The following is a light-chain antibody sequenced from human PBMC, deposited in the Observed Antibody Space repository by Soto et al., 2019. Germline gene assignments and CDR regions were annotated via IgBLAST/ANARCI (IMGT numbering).Light chain of an antibody. V-gene: IGLV1-44*01. CDR2: SSN. CDR3: AAWDGSLNGVV. Sequence: QSVLTQPPSASGTPGQRVTIPCSGSRSNIGSHTVNWDQQLPGSAPKLLVYSSNQRPSGVPDRFSGSKSGTSASLAISGLQSEDEADYYCAAWDGSLNGVVFGGGTKVTVL. J-gene: IGLJ2*01. CDR1: RSNIGSHT.